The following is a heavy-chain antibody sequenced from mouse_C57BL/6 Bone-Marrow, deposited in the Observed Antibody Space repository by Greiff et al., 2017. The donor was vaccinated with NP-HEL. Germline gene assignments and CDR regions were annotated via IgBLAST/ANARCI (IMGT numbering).Heavy chain of an antibody. D-gene: IGHD1-1*02. CDR3: AREGGGKSEPQWGAMDY. CDR2: ISDGGSYT. CDR1: GFTFSSYA. V-gene: IGHV5-4*01. Sequence: EVQVVESGGGLVKPGGSLKLSCAASGFTFSSYAMSWVRQTPEKRLEWVATISDGGSYTYYPDNVKGRFTISRDNAKNNLYLQMSHLKSEDTAMYYCAREGGGKSEPQWGAMDYWGQGTSVTVSS. J-gene: IGHJ4*01.